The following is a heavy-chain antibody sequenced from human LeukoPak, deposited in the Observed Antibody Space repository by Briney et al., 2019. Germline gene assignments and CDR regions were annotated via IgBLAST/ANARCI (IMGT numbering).Heavy chain of an antibody. CDR3: AKSWGYAANSLHIQH. D-gene: IGHD4-23*01. Sequence: RSSETLSLTCSVSGDSIRSGSFQWNRIRQPAGKGLEWIGRIYITGSTDYNPSLKSRVTMSVDTSNNQFSLKLPSVTAADTAVYYCAKSWGYAANSLHIQHWGQGARVIVSA. V-gene: IGHV4-61*02. CDR2: IYITGST. CDR1: GDSIRSGSFQ. J-gene: IGHJ1*01.